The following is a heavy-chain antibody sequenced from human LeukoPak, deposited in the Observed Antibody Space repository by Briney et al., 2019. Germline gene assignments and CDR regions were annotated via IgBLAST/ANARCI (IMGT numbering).Heavy chain of an antibody. Sequence: GSLRLSCAASGFTFRTYAIHWVRQAPGKGLEWVAVISYDGSNKYYADSVKGRFTVSRDNSKNTLYLQMNSLSAEDTAVYYCAKALQGYSGSYTLDYWGQGTLVTVSS. CDR2: ISYDGSNK. J-gene: IGHJ4*02. CDR3: AKALQGYSGSYTLDY. D-gene: IGHD1-26*01. V-gene: IGHV3-30*18. CDR1: GFTFRTYA.